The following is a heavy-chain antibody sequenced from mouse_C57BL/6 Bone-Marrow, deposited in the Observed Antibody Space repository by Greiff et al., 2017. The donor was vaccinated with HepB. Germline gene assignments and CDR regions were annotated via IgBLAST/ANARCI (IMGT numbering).Heavy chain of an antibody. V-gene: IGHV5-6*01. D-gene: IGHD2-12*01. CDR1: GSTFSSYG. Sequence: EVKVVESGGDLLKPGGSLKLSCPASGSTFSSYGMSWVRQAPDKRLEWVVTISSGGSYTYYPDSVKGRFTISRDNSKNTLYLQMSSLKSEDTAMYYCARPLPHWGRGHRATVSA. CDR2: ISSGGSYT. CDR3: ARPLPH. J-gene: IGHJ3*01.